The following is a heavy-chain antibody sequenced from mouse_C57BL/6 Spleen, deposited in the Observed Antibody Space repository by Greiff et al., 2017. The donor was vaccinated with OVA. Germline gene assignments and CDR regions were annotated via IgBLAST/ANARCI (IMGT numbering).Heavy chain of an antibody. Sequence: QVQLQQSGAELVRPGASVTLSCKASGYTFTDYEMHWVKQTPVHGLEWIGAIDPETGGTAYNQKFKGKAILTADKSSSTAYMELRSLTSEDSAVYYCTRDYYGSRRDYYAMGYWGQGTSVTVAS. D-gene: IGHD1-1*01. CDR1: GYTFTDYE. CDR3: TRDYYGSRRDYYAMGY. V-gene: IGHV1-15*01. J-gene: IGHJ4*01. CDR2: IDPETGGT.